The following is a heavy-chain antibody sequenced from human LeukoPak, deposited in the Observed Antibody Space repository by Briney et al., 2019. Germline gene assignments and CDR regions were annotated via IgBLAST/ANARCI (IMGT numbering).Heavy chain of an antibody. J-gene: IGHJ6*03. CDR1: GYTFTSYY. CDR3: ARGNHDYYYMDV. CDR2: INPSGGST. V-gene: IGHV1-46*01. Sequence: GASVKVSCKASGYTFTSYYMHWVRQAPGQGLERMGIINPSGGSTSYAQKFQGRVTMTRDTSTSTVYMELSSLRSEDTAVYYCARGNHDYYYMDVWGKGTTVTISS.